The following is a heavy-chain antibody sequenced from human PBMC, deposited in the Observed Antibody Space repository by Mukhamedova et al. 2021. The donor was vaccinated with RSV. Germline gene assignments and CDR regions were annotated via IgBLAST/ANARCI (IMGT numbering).Heavy chain of an antibody. CDR2: ICHSGST. J-gene: IGHJ5*02. V-gene: IGHV4-4*07. Sequence: VRQSAGKGLEWIGRICHSGSTRYNPSLSSRVTMSVAMLKSQVSLKLSSMTAADTAVHYCARGIGATTDNNYFDRWGQGTLVTVSS. D-gene: IGHD1-1*01. CDR3: ARGIGATTDNNYFDR.